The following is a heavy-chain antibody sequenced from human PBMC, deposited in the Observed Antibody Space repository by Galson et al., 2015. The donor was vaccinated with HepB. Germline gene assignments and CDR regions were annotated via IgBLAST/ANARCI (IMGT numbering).Heavy chain of an antibody. Sequence: SLRLSCATSGFTFGDYTMSWFRQAPGKGLEWVGFIRNKTYGGTTEYAASVKGRFSISRDDPESIAYLQMNSLRTEDTAVYYCSREIMVGTSPWAFNIWGQGTMVTVSS. V-gene: IGHV3-49*03. D-gene: IGHD2-8*01. CDR3: SREIMVGTSPWAFNI. CDR1: GFTFGDYT. J-gene: IGHJ3*02. CDR2: IRNKTYGGTT.